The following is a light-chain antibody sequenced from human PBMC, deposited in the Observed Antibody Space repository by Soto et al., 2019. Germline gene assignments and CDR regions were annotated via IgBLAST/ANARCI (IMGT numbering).Light chain of an antibody. CDR3: CSYAGSNNVV. V-gene: IGLV2-23*01. Sequence: QSVLTQPASVSGSPGQSITISCTGTSSDVGSYNFVSWYQQHPGKAPKLLIYEGSKRPSGVSNRFSGSKSGNTASLTISGLQAEDEADYYCCSYAGSNNVVFGTGTKLTVL. CDR1: SSDVGSYNF. CDR2: EGS. J-gene: IGLJ1*01.